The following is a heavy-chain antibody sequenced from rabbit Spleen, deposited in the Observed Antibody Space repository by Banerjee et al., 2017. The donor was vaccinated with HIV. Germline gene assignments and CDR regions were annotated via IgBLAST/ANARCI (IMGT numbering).Heavy chain of an antibody. CDR3: ARDTGSSFSSYGMDL. Sequence: QSLEESGGGLVQPGGSLKLSCTVSGFDISKYGVTWVRQAPGKGLEWVVCIDAGSSGFTYFATWAKGRFTCSKTSSTTVTLQMTSLTVADTATYFCARDTGSSFSSYGMDLWGPGTLVTVS. D-gene: IGHD8-1*01. CDR1: GFDISKYG. J-gene: IGHJ6*01. CDR2: IDAGSSGFT. V-gene: IGHV1S40*01.